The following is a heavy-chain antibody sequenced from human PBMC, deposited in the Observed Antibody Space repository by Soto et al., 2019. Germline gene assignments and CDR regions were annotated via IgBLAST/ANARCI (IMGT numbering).Heavy chain of an antibody. CDR3: ARIQTAYGTVFDF. CDR2: IFSNGEK. CDR1: GFSLTKAKMG. Sequence: QVTLKESDPVLVKATETLTLTCSVSGFSLTKAKMGVSWIRQPPGKALEWLAHIFSNGEKSHSSYLKSRLSISKDTSTRQVVLTMTNMDPVDTATYYCARIQTAYGTVFDFWGQGFLVTVSS. V-gene: IGHV2-26*01. D-gene: IGHD2-21*01. J-gene: IGHJ4*02.